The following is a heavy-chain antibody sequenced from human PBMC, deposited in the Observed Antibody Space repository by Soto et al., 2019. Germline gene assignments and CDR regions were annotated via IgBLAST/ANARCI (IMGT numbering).Heavy chain of an antibody. Sequence: GGSLRLSCAASGFTFSNAWMSWVRQAPGKGLEWVGRIKSKTDGGTTDYAAPVKGRFTISRDDSKNTLYLQMNSLKTEDTAVYYCTTALTQKLLLSGMDVWGQGTTVTGSS. J-gene: IGHJ6*02. CDR1: GFTFSNAW. D-gene: IGHD2-2*01. V-gene: IGHV3-15*01. CDR3: TTALTQKLLLSGMDV. CDR2: IKSKTDGGTT.